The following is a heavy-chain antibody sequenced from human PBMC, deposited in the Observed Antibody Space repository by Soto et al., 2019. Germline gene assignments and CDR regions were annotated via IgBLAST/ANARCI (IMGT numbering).Heavy chain of an antibody. D-gene: IGHD3-3*01. V-gene: IGHV3-13*01. CDR2: IGTAGDT. J-gene: IGHJ6*02. Sequence: GGSLRLSCAASGFTFSSYDMHRVRQATGKGLEWVSAIGTAGDTYYPGSVKGRFTISRENAKNSLYLQMNSLRAEDTAVYYCARIAPDYDFWSGSAYGMDVWGQGTTVTVSS. CDR1: GFTFSSYD. CDR3: ARIAPDYDFWSGSAYGMDV.